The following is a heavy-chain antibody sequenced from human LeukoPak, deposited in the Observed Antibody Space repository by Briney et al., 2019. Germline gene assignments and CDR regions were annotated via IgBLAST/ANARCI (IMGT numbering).Heavy chain of an antibody. D-gene: IGHD3-3*01. CDR3: ARQGARFLEWLLPYYFDY. J-gene: IGHJ4*02. V-gene: IGHV4-39*01. Sequence: SETLSLTCTVSGGSIRSSSYYWGWIRQPPGKGLEWLGSIYHSGSTYYNPSLKSRVTISVVTSKNQFSLKLSSVTAADTAVYYCARQGARFLEWLLPYYFDYWGQGTLVTVSS. CDR2: IYHSGST. CDR1: GGSIRSSSYY.